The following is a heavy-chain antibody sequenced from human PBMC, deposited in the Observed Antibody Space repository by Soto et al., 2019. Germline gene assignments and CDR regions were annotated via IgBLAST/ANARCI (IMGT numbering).Heavy chain of an antibody. CDR2: IYPGDSDT. V-gene: IGHV5-51*01. CDR3: ARKGSSTVTVSNYYYYVMDG. D-gene: IGHD4-17*01. Sequence: PGESLKISCKGSGYSFTSYWIGWVRQMPGKGLEWMGIIYPGDSDTRYSPSFQGQVTISADKSISTAYLQWSSLKASDTAMYYCARKGSSTVTVSNYYYYVMDGWAQRTTVTVSS. J-gene: IGHJ6*02. CDR1: GYSFTSYW.